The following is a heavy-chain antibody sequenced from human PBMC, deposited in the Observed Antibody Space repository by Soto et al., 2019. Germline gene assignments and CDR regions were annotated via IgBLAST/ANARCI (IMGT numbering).Heavy chain of an antibody. CDR1: GFTFSNAW. Sequence: PGGSLRLSCAASGFTFSNAWMSWVRQAPGKGLEWVGRIKSKTDGGTTDYAAPVKGRFTISRDDSKNTLYLQMNSLKTEDTAVYYCTTEYSGYDYWSWFDPWGQGTLVTVSS. V-gene: IGHV3-15*01. D-gene: IGHD5-12*01. CDR2: IKSKTDGGTT. CDR3: TTEYSGYDYWSWFDP. J-gene: IGHJ5*02.